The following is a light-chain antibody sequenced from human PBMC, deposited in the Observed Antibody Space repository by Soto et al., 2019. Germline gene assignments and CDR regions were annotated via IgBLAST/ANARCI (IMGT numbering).Light chain of an antibody. CDR2: DVS. V-gene: IGLV2-14*03. CDR3: RSNTSNNTLGLF. J-gene: IGLJ1*01. CDR1: SSDVGVYNY. Sequence: QSVLTQPASVSGSPGQSITISCTGTSSDVGVYNYVSWYQRHPGKAPKVMIYDVSNRPSGVSNRFSGSKSGNTASLTISGLQAEDEADFYWRSNTSNNTLGLFFATGTKVTVL.